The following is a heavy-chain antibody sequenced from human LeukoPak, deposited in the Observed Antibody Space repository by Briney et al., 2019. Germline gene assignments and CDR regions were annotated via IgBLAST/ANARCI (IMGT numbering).Heavy chain of an antibody. J-gene: IGHJ3*02. CDR2: VHYSGSS. CDR1: GDSISSYY. V-gene: IGHV4-59*01. CDR3: AKWSESGHAFDI. D-gene: IGHD2-15*01. Sequence: SETLSLTCTVSGDSISSYYWNWIGQPPGKGLEWIGYVHYSGSSNYNPSLKSRVTMSVDTSKNQFSLNLNSVTAADTAVYYCAKWSESGHAFDIWGQGTMVTVSS.